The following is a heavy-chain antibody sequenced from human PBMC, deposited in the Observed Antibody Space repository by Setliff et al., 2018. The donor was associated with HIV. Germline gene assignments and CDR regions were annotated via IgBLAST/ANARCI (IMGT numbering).Heavy chain of an antibody. CDR2: IYTGGRT. J-gene: IGHJ5*02. V-gene: IGHV4-4*07. CDR1: DDSISSNY. CDR3: ARIGSGWSVGWFDP. D-gene: IGHD6-13*01. Sequence: TSETLSLTCTVSDDSISSNYWSWIRQSAGKGLEWVGRIYTGGRTNYNPSLKGRVTMSVDTSKNQFSLNLSSVTAADTAVYYCARIGSGWSVGWFDPWGQGTLVTVSS.